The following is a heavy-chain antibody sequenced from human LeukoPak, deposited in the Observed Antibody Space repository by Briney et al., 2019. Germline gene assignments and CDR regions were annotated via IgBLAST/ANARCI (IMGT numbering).Heavy chain of an antibody. D-gene: IGHD3-16*01. CDR1: GFTFSIYA. Sequence: PGGTLRLSCAASGFTFSIYAMSWVRQAPGKGLEWVSAISTSGDNTYYADSVKGRFTISRDNSKNTLYLQMNSLRAEDTAIYYCAKSGGVRFDPWGQGTLVTVSS. CDR2: ISTSGDNT. J-gene: IGHJ5*02. CDR3: AKSGGVRFDP. V-gene: IGHV3-23*01.